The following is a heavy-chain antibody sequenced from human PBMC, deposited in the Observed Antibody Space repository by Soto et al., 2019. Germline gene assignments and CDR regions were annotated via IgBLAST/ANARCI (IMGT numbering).Heavy chain of an antibody. J-gene: IGHJ6*02. CDR3: ARPNKTGTTRYYYYYGMDV. CDR2: IIPIFGTA. V-gene: IGHV1-69*01. CDR1: GGTFSSYA. Sequence: QVQLVQSGAEVKKPGSSVKVSCKASGGTFSSYAISWVRQAPGQGLDWMGGIIPIFGTANYAQKFQGRVTITADESTSTAYMGLSSLRSEDTAVYYCARPNKTGTTRYYYYYGMDVWGQGTTVTVS. D-gene: IGHD1-1*01.